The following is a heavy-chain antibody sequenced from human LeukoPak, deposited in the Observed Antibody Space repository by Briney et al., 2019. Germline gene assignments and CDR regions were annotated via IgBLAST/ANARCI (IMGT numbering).Heavy chain of an antibody. J-gene: IGHJ6*03. CDR2: INPNSGGT. CDR3: AKSKYNWNHIYYYYYMDV. D-gene: IGHD1-20*01. Sequence: ASVKVSCKASGYTFTGYYMHWVRQAPGQGLEWIGWINPNSGGTNYAQKFQGRVTMTRDTSISTAYMELSSLRYDDTAVYYCAKSKYNWNHIYYYYYMDVWGKGTTVTVSS. V-gene: IGHV1-2*02. CDR1: GYTFTGYY.